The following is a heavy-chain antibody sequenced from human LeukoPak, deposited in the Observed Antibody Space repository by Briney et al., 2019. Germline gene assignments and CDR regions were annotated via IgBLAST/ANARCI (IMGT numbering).Heavy chain of an antibody. CDR1: GFNFIDYS. CDR2: IGISSGNT. Sequence: GGSLRLSCAASGFNFIDYSMNWVRQAPGKGLEWISYIGISSGNTKYADSVKGRFTISRDNSKNMLYLQMNSLRAEDTAVYYCVKGRISEDGLDFWGQGTLVTVSS. J-gene: IGHJ4*02. V-gene: IGHV3-48*01. D-gene: IGHD6-13*01. CDR3: VKGRISEDGLDF.